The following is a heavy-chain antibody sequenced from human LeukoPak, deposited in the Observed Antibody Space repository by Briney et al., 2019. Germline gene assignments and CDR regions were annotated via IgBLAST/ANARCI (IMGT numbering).Heavy chain of an antibody. CDR1: GFTFTSIA. V-gene: IGHV3-23*01. J-gene: IGHJ4*02. D-gene: IGHD1-1*01. CDR2: IRGTGDST. Sequence: GGSLRLSCAASGFTFTSIAMTWVRQAPGKGLEWVSTIRGTGDSTHYADSVKGRFIISRDKSKNMLYLQMNGLRAEDAAIYYCAKGQELDDGVFDSWGQGTLVTVSS. CDR3: AKGQELDDGVFDS.